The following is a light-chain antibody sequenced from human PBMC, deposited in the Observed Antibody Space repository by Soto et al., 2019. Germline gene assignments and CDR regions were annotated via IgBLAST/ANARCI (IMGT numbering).Light chain of an antibody. CDR2: GAS. J-gene: IGKJ1*01. CDR3: KNYAYSTWR. V-gene: IGKV3-20*01. Sequence: EILFTRSPRILSLFPGETATLSFRASQSLYNNYLAWYQEKPGEPPRLLIHGASSRPTGIPDGFSGSRSGTDFTLAISRLEPEDFAVYYCKNYAYSTWRVGQGHKV. CDR1: QSLYNNY.